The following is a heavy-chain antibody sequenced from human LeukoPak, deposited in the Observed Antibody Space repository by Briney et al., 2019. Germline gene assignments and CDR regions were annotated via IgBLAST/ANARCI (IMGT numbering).Heavy chain of an antibody. CDR2: INPSGGST. D-gene: IGHD5-12*01. Sequence: GASVKVSCKASGYSFTSYYIHWVRQAPGQGLEWMGLINPSGGSTNYAQKFQGRVTMTRDTSTSTVYMELSSLRSEDTAVYYCAREHTGYDYYYYYYMDVWGKGTTVTVSS. CDR1: GYSFTSYY. J-gene: IGHJ6*03. V-gene: IGHV1-46*01. CDR3: AREHTGYDYYYYYYMDV.